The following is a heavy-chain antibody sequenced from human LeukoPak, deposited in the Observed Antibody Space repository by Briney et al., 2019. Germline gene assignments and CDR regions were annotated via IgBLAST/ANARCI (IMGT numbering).Heavy chain of an antibody. CDR3: AKELDTMFFDY. D-gene: IGHD3-10*02. V-gene: IGHV3-43*01. Sequence: GGSLRLSCATAGFNFHRYTIHWVRQAPGKGLEWVSLAGWAGGTTYYSDSVRGRFTISRDSGRNSVYLQMNSLTTDDTAFYFCAKELDTMFFDYWGQGALVTVSS. CDR2: AGWAGGTT. CDR1: GFNFHRYT. J-gene: IGHJ4*02.